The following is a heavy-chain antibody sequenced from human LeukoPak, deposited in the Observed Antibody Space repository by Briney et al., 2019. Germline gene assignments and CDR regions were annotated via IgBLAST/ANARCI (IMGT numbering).Heavy chain of an antibody. D-gene: IGHD3-10*01. CDR1: GGSISSGGYS. V-gene: IGHV4-30-4*01. CDR2: IYESGNT. Sequence: SETLSLTCTVSGGSISSGGYSWSWIRQPPGKGLEWIGHIYESGNTYYNPSLKSRVTISVDTSKNQFSLKLSSVTAADTAVYYCARRSSNTYGSGHMDVWGQGTTVTVAS. CDR3: ARRSSNTYGSGHMDV. J-gene: IGHJ6*02.